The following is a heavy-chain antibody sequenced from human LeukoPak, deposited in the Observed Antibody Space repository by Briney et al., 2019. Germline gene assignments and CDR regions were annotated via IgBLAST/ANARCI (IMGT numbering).Heavy chain of an antibody. CDR3: ARGATTMIVVVYYFDY. CDR2: IKQDGSEK. J-gene: IGHJ4*02. CDR1: GFTFSSYW. D-gene: IGHD3-22*01. Sequence: GGSLRLSCAASGFTFSSYWMSWVRQAPGKGLEWVANIKQDGSEKYYVDSVKGRFTTSRDNAKNSLYLQMNSLRAEDTAVYYCARGATTMIVVVYYFDYWGQGTLVTVSS. V-gene: IGHV3-7*01.